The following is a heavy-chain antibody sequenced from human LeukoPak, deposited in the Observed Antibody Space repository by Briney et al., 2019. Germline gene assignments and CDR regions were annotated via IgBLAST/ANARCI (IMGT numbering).Heavy chain of an antibody. Sequence: GGSLRLSCAASGFTFNIYDMHWVRQVPGKGLEWVSGIGTAGDTYYPGSVKGRFTISRDNAKNSFFLQMSSLRAGDTAVYYCARGGIHHLRLLSRNYYDGLDVWGQGTTVTVSS. J-gene: IGHJ6*02. CDR2: IGTAGDT. CDR1: GFTFNIYD. CDR3: ARGGIHHLRLLSRNYYDGLDV. D-gene: IGHD6-19*01. V-gene: IGHV3-13*04.